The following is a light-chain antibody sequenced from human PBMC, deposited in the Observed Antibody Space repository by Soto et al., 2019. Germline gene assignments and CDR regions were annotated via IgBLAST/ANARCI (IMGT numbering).Light chain of an antibody. V-gene: IGKV3-11*01. CDR2: DAF. J-gene: IGKJ2*01. CDR1: QSVGSS. CDR3: QQRSTWYT. Sequence: DTVLTQSPATLSLSPGERATLSCRASQSVGSSLTWYQQKPGQAPRLLIYDAFNRATGIPARFSGSGSGTDFTLTISSLEPEDFAVYYCQQRSTWYTFGQGTKLEIK.